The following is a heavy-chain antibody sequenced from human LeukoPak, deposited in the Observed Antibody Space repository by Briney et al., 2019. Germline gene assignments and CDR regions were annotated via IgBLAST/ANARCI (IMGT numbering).Heavy chain of an antibody. J-gene: IGHJ3*02. CDR1: GYSISSGGYY. V-gene: IGHV4-31*03. CDR3: ARAYSSSSKGNAFDI. CDR2: IYYSGST. D-gene: IGHD6-6*01. Sequence: SETLSPTCTVSGYSISSGGYYWSWIRQHPGKGLEWIGYIYYSGSTYYNPSLKSRVTISVDTSKNQFSLKLSSVTAADTAVYYCARAYSSSSKGNAFDIWGQGTMVTVSS.